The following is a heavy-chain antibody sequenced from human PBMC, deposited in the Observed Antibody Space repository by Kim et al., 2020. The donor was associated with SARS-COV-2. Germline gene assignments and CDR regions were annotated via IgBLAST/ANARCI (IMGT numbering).Heavy chain of an antibody. Sequence: GESLKISCQDSGYRFTTYWIAWVRQMPGKGLEWMGIINPDDSDTRYSPSFQGHVTISVDKSINTAYLQWSSLKASDTAIYYCARPRFCSSASCHYFEPWG. CDR2: INPDDSDT. V-gene: IGHV5-51*01. CDR1: GYRFTTYW. CDR3: ARPRFCSSASCHYFEP. J-gene: IGHJ1*01. D-gene: IGHD2-2*01.